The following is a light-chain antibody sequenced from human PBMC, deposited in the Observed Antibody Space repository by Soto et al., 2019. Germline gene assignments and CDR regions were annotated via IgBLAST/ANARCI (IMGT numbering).Light chain of an antibody. Sequence: SVLTQPPSVSGAPGQMVTISCTGSSSNIGAGYDVHWYQQLPGTAPKLLIYGNSNRPSGVPDRFSGSKSGTSASLAITGLQAEDEADYYCQSYDSSLSGSVVFGGGTKVTVL. J-gene: IGLJ2*01. CDR1: SSNIGAGYD. CDR2: GNS. V-gene: IGLV1-40*01. CDR3: QSYDSSLSGSVV.